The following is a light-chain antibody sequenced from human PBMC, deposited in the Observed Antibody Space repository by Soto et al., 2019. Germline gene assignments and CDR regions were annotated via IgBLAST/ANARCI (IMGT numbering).Light chain of an antibody. V-gene: IGKV1-5*03. CDR1: QSIRDW. Sequence: IKLTQSPSSLSASVGDRVTITCRASQSIRDWLAWYQQIPGKAPKLLIYKASNLETGVPSRFSGTGSGTEFTLIINGLQPDDFATYYCQQYHSDSLRTFGQGTKVDIK. CDR2: KAS. CDR3: QQYHSDSLRT. J-gene: IGKJ1*01.